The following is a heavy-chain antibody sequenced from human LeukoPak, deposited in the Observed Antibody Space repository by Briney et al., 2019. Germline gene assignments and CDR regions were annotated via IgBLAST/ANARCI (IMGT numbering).Heavy chain of an antibody. CDR2: IYYSGST. CDR1: GGSISSYY. Sequence: SETLSLTCTVSGGSISSYYWSWVRQPPGKGLEWIGYIYYSGSTNYNPSLKSRVTISVDTSKNQFSLKLSSVTAADTAVYYCAREEWSGTNWFDPWGQGTLVTVSS. V-gene: IGHV4-59*01. D-gene: IGHD3-3*01. CDR3: AREEWSGTNWFDP. J-gene: IGHJ5*02.